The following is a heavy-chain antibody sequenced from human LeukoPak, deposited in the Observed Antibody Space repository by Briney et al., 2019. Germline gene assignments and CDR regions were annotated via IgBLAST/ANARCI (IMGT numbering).Heavy chain of an antibody. CDR2: ISSSSSYI. Sequence: KAGGSLRLSCAASGFTFSSYGMHWVRQAPGKGLEWVSSISSSSSYIYYADSVKGRFTISRDNAKNSLYLQMNSLRAEDTAVYYCARDWAVVPQYYYYYYGMDVWGQGTTVTVSS. D-gene: IGHD2-2*01. CDR3: ARDWAVVPQYYYYYYGMDV. CDR1: GFTFSSYG. V-gene: IGHV3-21*01. J-gene: IGHJ6*02.